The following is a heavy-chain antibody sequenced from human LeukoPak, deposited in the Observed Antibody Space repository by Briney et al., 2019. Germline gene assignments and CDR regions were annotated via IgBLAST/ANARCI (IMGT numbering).Heavy chain of an antibody. CDR2: IYPSGNT. CDR3: ARDVGDYGGNWRSDY. CDR1: GGSISSYY. V-gene: IGHV4-4*07. J-gene: IGHJ4*02. Sequence: SETLSLTCTVSGGSISSYYWSWIRQPAGKGLEWIGRIYPSGNTNYNPSLKSRVTMSVDTSKNQFSLKLSSVTAADTAVYYCARDVGDYGGNWRSDYWDQGTLVTVSS. D-gene: IGHD4-17*01.